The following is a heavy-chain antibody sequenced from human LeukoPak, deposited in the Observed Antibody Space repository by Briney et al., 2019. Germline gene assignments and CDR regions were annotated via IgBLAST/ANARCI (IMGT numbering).Heavy chain of an antibody. CDR1: GFTFSRYS. D-gene: IGHD5-18*01. J-gene: IGHJ4*02. Sequence: GGSLRLSCAASGFTFSRYSMNWVRQAPGKGLEWVSSIDISSTYMYYADSVKGRFTISRDNAKNSLFLQMNSLRAEDTAVYYCAKDQGYSYGYQFDYWGQGTLVTVSS. V-gene: IGHV3-21*01. CDR3: AKDQGYSYGYQFDY. CDR2: IDISSTYM.